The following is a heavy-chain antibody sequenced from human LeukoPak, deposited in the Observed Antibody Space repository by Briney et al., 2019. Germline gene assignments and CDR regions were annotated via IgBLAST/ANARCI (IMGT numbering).Heavy chain of an antibody. Sequence: PGGSLRLSCAPSGFIFSVFYMSWIRQAPGKGLEWVSYISGISHNIQYADSVKGRFTVSRDNAKKSLYLQMNSLRAEDTAVYFCARDLSNGGFSDWDQGTLVTVSS. V-gene: IGHV3-11*04. CDR2: ISGISHNI. D-gene: IGHD3-10*01. CDR3: ARDLSNGGFSD. J-gene: IGHJ4*02. CDR1: GFIFSVFY.